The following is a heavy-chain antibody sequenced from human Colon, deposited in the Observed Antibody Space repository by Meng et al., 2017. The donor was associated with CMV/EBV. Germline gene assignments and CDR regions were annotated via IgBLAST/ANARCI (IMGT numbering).Heavy chain of an antibody. CDR1: GFRFDDYT. CDR2: IGSDDVSA. J-gene: IGHJ4*02. Sequence: GGSLRLSCVASGFRFDDYTMHWVRQVPGKGLEWVALIGSDDVSAYYVDSVKGRFTISRDSSKNALYLEMSSLRTEDTALYYCAKAGGEIDDFWSGYYNFIDYWGQGTLVTVSS. CDR3: AKAGGEIDDFWSGYYNFIDY. D-gene: IGHD3-3*01. V-gene: IGHV3-43*01.